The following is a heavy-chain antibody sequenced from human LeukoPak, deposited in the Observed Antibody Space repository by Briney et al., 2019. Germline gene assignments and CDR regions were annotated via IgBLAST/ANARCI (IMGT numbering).Heavy chain of an antibody. CDR3: ARVEDYDILTGFDY. D-gene: IGHD3-9*01. J-gene: IGHJ4*02. CDR1: GFTFSTYS. CDR2: IQQDESEK. Sequence: GESLRLSCAASGFTFSTYSMNWVRQAPGKGLEWVANIQQDESEKYYVDSVKGRFTISRDNAKNSLYLQMNSLRAEDTAVYYCARVEDYDILTGFDYWGQGTLVTVSS. V-gene: IGHV3-7*01.